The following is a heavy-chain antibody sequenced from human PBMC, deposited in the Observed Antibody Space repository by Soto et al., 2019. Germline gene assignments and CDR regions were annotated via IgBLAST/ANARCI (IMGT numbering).Heavy chain of an antibody. D-gene: IGHD4-17*01. V-gene: IGHV4-34*01. CDR3: ARHYGGNSSYGMDV. Sequence: SETLSLTCAVYGGSFSGYYWTWIRQPPGKGLEWIGEINHSGSTNYNPSLKSRVTISVDTSKNQFSLKLSSVTAADTAVYYCARHYGGNSSYGMDVWGQGTTVTVS. CDR1: GGSFSGYY. J-gene: IGHJ6*02. CDR2: INHSGST.